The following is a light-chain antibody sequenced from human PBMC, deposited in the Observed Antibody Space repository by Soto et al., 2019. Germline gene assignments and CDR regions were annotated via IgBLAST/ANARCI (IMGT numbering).Light chain of an antibody. CDR3: QERTRWTPT. Sequence: EIVLTQSPATLSLSPGERATLSCRASQSVNSYLAWYQHKPGQAPRLLIYDASNRATGIPARFSGSGSGTDFTLSISSLEPEDFAVYYCQERTRWTPTFGQGTKVDIK. CDR1: QSVNSY. V-gene: IGKV3-11*01. J-gene: IGKJ1*01. CDR2: DAS.